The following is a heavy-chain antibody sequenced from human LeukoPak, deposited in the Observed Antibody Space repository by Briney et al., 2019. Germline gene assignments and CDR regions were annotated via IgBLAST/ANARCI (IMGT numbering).Heavy chain of an antibody. Sequence: SETLSLTCTVSGGSISSSSYYRGWIRQPPGKGLEWIGNIYYIGSTYYNPSLKSRVTISVDTSKNQFSLKLSSVTAADTAVYYCARHIGGRYYYYYMDVWGKGTTVTISS. V-gene: IGHV4-39*01. J-gene: IGHJ6*03. CDR2: IYYIGST. D-gene: IGHD3-16*02. CDR3: ARHIGGRYYYYYMDV. CDR1: GGSISSSSYY.